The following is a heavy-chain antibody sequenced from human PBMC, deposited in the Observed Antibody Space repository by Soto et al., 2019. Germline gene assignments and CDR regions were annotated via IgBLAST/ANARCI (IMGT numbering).Heavy chain of an antibody. CDR3: AREKFGIGIAVMRYYYGMDV. CDR1: GGTFSSYA. V-gene: IGHV1-69*06. Sequence: QVQLVQSGAEVKKPGSSVKVSCKASGGTFSSYAISWVRQAPGQGLEWMGGIIPIFGTANYAQKFQGRVTITADKSTSPAYMELSSRGSEATAVYYCAREKFGIGIAVMRYYYGMDVWGQGTTVTVSS. CDR2: IIPIFGTA. D-gene: IGHD6-19*01. J-gene: IGHJ6*02.